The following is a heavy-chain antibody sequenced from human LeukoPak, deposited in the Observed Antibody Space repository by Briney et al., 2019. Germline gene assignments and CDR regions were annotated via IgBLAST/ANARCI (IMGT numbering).Heavy chain of an antibody. CDR3: ARDHDWAFDY. CDR2: ISPRSDIK. D-gene: IGHD3-9*01. Sequence: GGSLRLSCAASGFTFSSYSMNWVRQAPGKGLELVSHISPRSDIKPYADSVKGRFTISRDNAKNSLFLQMNSLRDEDTAVYYCARDHDWAFDYWGQGALVTVSS. CDR1: GFTFSSYS. J-gene: IGHJ4*02. V-gene: IGHV3-48*02.